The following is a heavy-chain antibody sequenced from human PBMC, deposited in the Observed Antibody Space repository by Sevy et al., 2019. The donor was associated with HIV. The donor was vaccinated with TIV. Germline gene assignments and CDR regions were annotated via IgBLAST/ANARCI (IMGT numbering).Heavy chain of an antibody. D-gene: IGHD1-7*01. J-gene: IGHJ4*02. Sequence: GGSLRLSCAGSGFIFSNYNMHWVRQAPGKGLQWVSCISSSSNDIYYADSLKGRFTISRDNAKNSLYLQMNSLRAEDTAVYYCARKMELLVPDYWGQGTLVTVSS. V-gene: IGHV3-21*01. CDR3: ARKMELLVPDY. CDR2: ISSSSNDI. CDR1: GFIFSNYN.